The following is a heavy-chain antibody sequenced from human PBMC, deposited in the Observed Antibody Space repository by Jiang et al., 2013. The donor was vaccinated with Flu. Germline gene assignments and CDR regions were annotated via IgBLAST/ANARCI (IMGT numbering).Heavy chain of an antibody. Sequence: QLLESGGGLVQPGGSLRLSCAASGFTFSSYAMSWVRQAPGKGLEWVSAISGSGGSTYYADSVKGRFTISRDNSKNTLYLQMNSLRAEDTAVYYCAKDEYSSSWHDLYYYYGMDVWGKGTTVTVSS. CDR1: GFTFSSYA. D-gene: IGHD6-13*01. V-gene: IGHV3-23*01. CDR2: ISGSGGST. J-gene: IGHJ6*04. CDR3: AKDEYSSSWHDLYYYYGMDV.